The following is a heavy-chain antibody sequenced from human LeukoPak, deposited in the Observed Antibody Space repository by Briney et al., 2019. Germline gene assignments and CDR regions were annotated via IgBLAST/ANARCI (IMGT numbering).Heavy chain of an antibody. J-gene: IGHJ5*02. CDR3: ASLDTERAITIFGVVIIP. Sequence: SETLSLTCTVSGGSISSSSYYWGWIRQPPGKGLEWIGSIYYSGSTYYNPSLKSRVTISVDTSKNQFYLKVSSVTAADTAVYYGASLDTERAITIFGVVIIPWGQGTLVTVSS. CDR1: GGSISSSSYY. D-gene: IGHD3-3*01. V-gene: IGHV4-39*07. CDR2: IYYSGST.